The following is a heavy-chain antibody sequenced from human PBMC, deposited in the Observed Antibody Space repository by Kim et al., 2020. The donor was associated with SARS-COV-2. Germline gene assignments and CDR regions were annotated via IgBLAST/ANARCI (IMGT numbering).Heavy chain of an antibody. CDR2: IWYDGSNK. D-gene: IGHD3-22*01. CDR3: ARESVNYDSSGYSAGFDY. CDR1: GFTFSSYG. V-gene: IGHV3-33*01. J-gene: IGHJ4*02. Sequence: GGSLRLSCAASGFTFSSYGMHWVRQALGKGLEWVAVIWYDGSNKYYADSVKGRFTISRDNSKNTLYLQMNSLRAEDTAVYYCARESVNYDSSGYSAGFDYWGQGTLVTVSS.